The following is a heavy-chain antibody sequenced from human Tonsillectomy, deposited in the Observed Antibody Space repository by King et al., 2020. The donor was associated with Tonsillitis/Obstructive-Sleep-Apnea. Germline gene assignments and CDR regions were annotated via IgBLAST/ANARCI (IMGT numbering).Heavy chain of an antibody. Sequence: QLQESGPGLVKPSGTLSLTCTVSVGSVSSSSYYWGWIRQPPGKGLEWIGTIYYSGTTYYNPSLKSRVTISVDTSKNQFSLNLISVTAADTAVYYCARHSRDYTDDYYYLDVWGNGTTVTVSS. D-gene: IGHD4-11*01. V-gene: IGHV4-39*01. J-gene: IGHJ6*03. CDR1: VGSVSSSSYY. CDR2: IYYSGTT. CDR3: ARHSRDYTDDYYYLDV.